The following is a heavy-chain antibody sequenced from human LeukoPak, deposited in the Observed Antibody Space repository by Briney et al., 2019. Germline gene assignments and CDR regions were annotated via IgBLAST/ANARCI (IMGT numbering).Heavy chain of an antibody. J-gene: IGHJ4*02. CDR1: GGSFSGYY. D-gene: IGHD2-21*02. Sequence: SETLSLTCAVYGGSFSGYYWSWIRQPPGKGLEWIGEINHSGSTNYNPSLKSRVTISVDTSKNQFSLKLSSVTAADTAVYYCARGKPYCGGDCYSSFDYWGQGALVTVSS. CDR3: ARGKPYCGGDCYSSFDY. CDR2: INHSGST. V-gene: IGHV4-34*01.